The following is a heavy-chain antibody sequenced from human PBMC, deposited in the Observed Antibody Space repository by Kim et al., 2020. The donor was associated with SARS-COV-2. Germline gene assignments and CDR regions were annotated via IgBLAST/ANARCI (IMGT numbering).Heavy chain of an antibody. CDR3: AASEGGYDFGYYYHAMDI. Sequence: GGSLRLSCEASGFTFKRFSLSWVRRAPGQGLEWVASISGGSGYIYYAGSVKGRFSISRDNANNSVSLQMNSLRAEDTAVYYCAASEGGYDFGYYYHAMDIWGQGTTVTVSS. CDR2: ISGGSGYI. J-gene: IGHJ6*02. CDR1: GFTFKRFS. V-gene: IGHV3-21*01. D-gene: IGHD5-12*01.